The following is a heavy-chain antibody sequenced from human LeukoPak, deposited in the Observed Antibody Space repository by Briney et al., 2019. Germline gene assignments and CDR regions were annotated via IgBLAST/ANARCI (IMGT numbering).Heavy chain of an antibody. Sequence: PSETLSLTCTVSGGSISSYYWSWIRQPPGKGPEWIGYIYYSGSTNYNPSLKSRVTISVDTSKNQFSLKLSSVTAADTAVYYCARDSGDYVVYWGQGTLVTVSS. CDR1: GGSISSYY. CDR2: IYYSGST. CDR3: ARDSGDYVVY. J-gene: IGHJ4*02. V-gene: IGHV4-59*01. D-gene: IGHD4-17*01.